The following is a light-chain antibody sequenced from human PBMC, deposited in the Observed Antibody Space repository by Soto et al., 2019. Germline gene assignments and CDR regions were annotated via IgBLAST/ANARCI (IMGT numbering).Light chain of an antibody. CDR1: QAISSA. V-gene: IGKV1-13*02. Sequence: AIQLTQSPSSLSASIGDRVTITCRASQAISSALAWYQQKPGKPPSLLVYDASTLESGVPSRVTGSGAGTYFTLTISNLQPEDFAYYYCQHFGGYPRTFGQGTRLEIK. CDR2: DAS. CDR3: QHFGGYPRT. J-gene: IGKJ5*01.